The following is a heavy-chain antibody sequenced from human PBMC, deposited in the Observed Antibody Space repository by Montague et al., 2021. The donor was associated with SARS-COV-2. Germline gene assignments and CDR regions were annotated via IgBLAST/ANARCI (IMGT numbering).Heavy chain of an antibody. J-gene: IGHJ6*02. Sequence: PALVKPTQTLTLTCTLSGFSLSTSGMCVSWIRQPPGKALEWPALIDWEYDKHYNTSLKTRLTISKDTSKNQVVLTMTNMDPVDTATYYCARNSGSNCWRGDCGMDVWGQGTTVTVTS. D-gene: IGHD1-26*01. CDR3: ARNSGSNCWRGDCGMDV. CDR2: IDWEYDK. CDR1: GFSLSTSGMC. V-gene: IGHV2-70*01.